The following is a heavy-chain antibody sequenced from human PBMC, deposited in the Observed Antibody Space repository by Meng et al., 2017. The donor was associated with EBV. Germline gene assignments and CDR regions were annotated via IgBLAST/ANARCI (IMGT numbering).Heavy chain of an antibody. CDR2: LIPMSGAP. J-gene: IGHJ4*02. D-gene: IGHD3-10*01. Sequence: QVQLQQLGAEVQKPGSSVKVSCMTSGGTFRSDAVSWVRQAPGQGLEWMGGLIPMSGAPHYAQKFQDRVTIIADESTSTHSMELNNLRFEDTAMYYCASESGRGFTPDYWGQGTLVTVFS. CDR1: GGTFRSDA. V-gene: IGHV1-69*01. CDR3: ASESGRGFTPDY.